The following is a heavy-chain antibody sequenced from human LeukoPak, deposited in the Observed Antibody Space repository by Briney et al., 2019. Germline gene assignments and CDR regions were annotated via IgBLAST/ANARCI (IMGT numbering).Heavy chain of an antibody. Sequence: PGGSLRLSCAASGFTFSSYGMHWVRQAPGKGLEWVAFIRYDGSNKYYADSVKGRFTISRDNSKNTLYLQMNSLRAEDTAVYYCARDGADQPYYDYWGQGTLVTVSS. CDR3: ARDGADQPYYDY. CDR1: GFTFSSYG. CDR2: IRYDGSNK. J-gene: IGHJ4*02. D-gene: IGHD3-10*01. V-gene: IGHV3-30*02.